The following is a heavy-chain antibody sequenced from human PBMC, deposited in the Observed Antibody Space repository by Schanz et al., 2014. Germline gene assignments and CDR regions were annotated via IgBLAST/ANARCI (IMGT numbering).Heavy chain of an antibody. V-gene: IGHV3-21*04. CDR2: INTGSNYI. CDR3: ARKVVATIGGYYDN. J-gene: IGHJ4*02. CDR1: GFTFSDYS. D-gene: IGHD5-12*01. Sequence: EVQLVESGGGLVQPGGSLRLSCAASGFTFSDYSMNWVRQAPGKGPEWVSFINTGSNYINYADSVKGRFTISRDNTKNSLFLQMNSLRAEDTAVYYCARKVVATIGGYYDNWGQGTLVIVSS.